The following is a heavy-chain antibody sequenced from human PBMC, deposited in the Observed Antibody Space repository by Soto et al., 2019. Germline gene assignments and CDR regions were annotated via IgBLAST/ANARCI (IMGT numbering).Heavy chain of an antibody. CDR1: GGSFGGYY. CDR3: ARRAPTMTTVTTRHYFDD. J-gene: IGHJ4*02. D-gene: IGHD4-17*01. V-gene: IGHV4-34*01. Sequence: SETLSLTCAVYGGSFGGYYWSWVRQRPGKGLEWIGEINHSGSTNYNPSLKSRVTISVDTSKNQSSLKLSSVTAADTAVYYCARRAPTMTTVTTRHYFDDWGQGTLVTVAS. CDR2: INHSGST.